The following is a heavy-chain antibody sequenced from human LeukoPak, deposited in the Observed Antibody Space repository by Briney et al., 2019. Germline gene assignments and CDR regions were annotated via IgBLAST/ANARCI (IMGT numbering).Heavy chain of an antibody. D-gene: IGHD2-2*01. J-gene: IGHJ4*02. CDR3: ARHRVVVPAAFDY. V-gene: IGHV1-2*02. Sequence: ASVKVSCKASGYTFTAYYMHWVRQAPGQGHEWMGWINPNSGGTNYAQKFQGRVTMTRDTSISTAYMELSRLRSDDTAVYYCARHRVVVPAAFDYCGQGTLVTVSS. CDR1: GYTFTAYY. CDR2: INPNSGGT.